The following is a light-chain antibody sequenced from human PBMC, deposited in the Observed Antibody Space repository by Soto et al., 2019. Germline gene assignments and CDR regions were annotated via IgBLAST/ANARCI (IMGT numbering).Light chain of an antibody. V-gene: IGKV3-20*01. CDR3: QQYGGSPRT. CDR2: GAS. Sequence: ETVWTQSPVPLSLSPWERATLSCRASQSVTKSLAWYQQKPGQAPRLLIYGASSRATGIPDRFSGSGSGTDFTLTISRLEPEDFAVYYCQQYGGSPRTFGQGTKVDIK. J-gene: IGKJ1*01. CDR1: QSVTKS.